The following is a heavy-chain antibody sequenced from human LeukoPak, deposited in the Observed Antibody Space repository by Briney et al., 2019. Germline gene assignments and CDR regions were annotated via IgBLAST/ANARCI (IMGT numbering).Heavy chain of an antibody. CDR1: GLTFDDYG. V-gene: IGHV3-23*01. Sequence: GGSLRLSCAASGLTFDDYGMSWVRQAPGKGLEWVSAISGGGGNTYYADSVKGRFTISRDNSKNTLYLQMNSLRAEDTAVYYCGKNRYSGSLSPFDIWGQGTMVTVSS. J-gene: IGHJ3*02. CDR3: GKNRYSGSLSPFDI. CDR2: ISGGGGNT. D-gene: IGHD1-26*01.